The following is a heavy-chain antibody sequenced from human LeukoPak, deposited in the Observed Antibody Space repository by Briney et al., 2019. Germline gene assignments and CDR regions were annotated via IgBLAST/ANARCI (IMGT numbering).Heavy chain of an antibody. CDR3: AREVPIVRGLRWDY. V-gene: IGHV4-59*01. D-gene: IGHD3-10*01. CDR1: GDSISSYY. CDR2: IYYSGST. Sequence: SETLSLTCTVSGDSISSYYWNWVRQPPGKGLEWIGYIYYSGSTNCNPSLKSRVTISIDTSKNQFSLKLRSVTAANTAVYYCAREVPIVRGLRWDYWGQGTLVTVSS. J-gene: IGHJ4*02.